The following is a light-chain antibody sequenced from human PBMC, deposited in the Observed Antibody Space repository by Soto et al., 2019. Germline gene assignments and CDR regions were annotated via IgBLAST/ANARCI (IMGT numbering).Light chain of an antibody. V-gene: IGKV1-39*01. Sequence: DIQMTQSPSSLPASVGDRVTITCRASQSISHYLNWYQQKPGEAPKLLIHATSTLQSGVPSTFSGSGSGTDFTLSISSLQPEDFATYYCQQSYSTTWTFGQGTKVEIK. CDR2: ATS. J-gene: IGKJ1*01. CDR1: QSISHY. CDR3: QQSYSTTWT.